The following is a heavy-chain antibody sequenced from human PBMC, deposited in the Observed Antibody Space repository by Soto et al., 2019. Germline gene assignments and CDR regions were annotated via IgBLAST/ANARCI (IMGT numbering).Heavy chain of an antibody. V-gene: IGHV1-3*01. Sequence: ASVKVSCKASGYTFTSYAMHWVRQAPGQRLEWMGWINAGNGNTKYSQKFQGRVTITRDTSASTAYMELSSLRSEDTAVYYCASTLAAPYYYYYGMDVWGQGTTVTVSS. CDR1: GYTFTSYA. J-gene: IGHJ6*02. D-gene: IGHD6-13*01. CDR2: INAGNGNT. CDR3: ASTLAAPYYYYYGMDV.